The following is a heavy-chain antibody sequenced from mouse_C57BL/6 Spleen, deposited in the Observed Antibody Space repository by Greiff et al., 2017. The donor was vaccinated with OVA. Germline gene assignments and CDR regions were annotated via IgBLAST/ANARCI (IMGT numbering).Heavy chain of an antibody. CDR3: ARITTVVATRYFDV. J-gene: IGHJ1*03. CDR1: GFTFSSYA. Sequence: EVKLMESGGGLVKPGASLKLSCAASGFTFSSYAMSWVRQTPEKSLEWIATISAGGSYTYYPDNVKGRSTLTIDNAKNTLYLHMSHLKSEDTAMYYCARITTVVATRYFDVWGTGTTVTVSS. CDR2: ISAGGSYT. D-gene: IGHD1-1*01. V-gene: IGHV5-4*03.